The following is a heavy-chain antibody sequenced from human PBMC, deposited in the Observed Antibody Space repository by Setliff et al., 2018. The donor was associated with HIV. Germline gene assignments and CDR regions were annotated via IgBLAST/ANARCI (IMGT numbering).Heavy chain of an antibody. CDR3: ARDRYTWNYGKNYMDV. Sequence: ASETLSFTCAVYGGSFSGYYWSWIRQPPGKGLEWIGEINHSGSTNYNPSLKSRVTISVDTSKNQFSLKLSSVTAADTAVYYCARDRYTWNYGKNYMDVWGKGTTVTVSS. CDR2: INHSGST. V-gene: IGHV4-34*01. D-gene: IGHD1-7*01. CDR1: GGSFSGYY. J-gene: IGHJ6*03.